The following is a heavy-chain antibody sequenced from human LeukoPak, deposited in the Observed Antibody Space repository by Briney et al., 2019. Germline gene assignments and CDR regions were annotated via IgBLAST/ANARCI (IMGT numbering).Heavy chain of an antibody. CDR3: ARGAHFGFGELLSVFDY. D-gene: IGHD3-10*01. CDR2: ISSNGGST. J-gene: IGHJ4*02. V-gene: IGHV3-64*01. CDR1: GFTFSIYA. Sequence: GSLRLSCAASGFTFSIYAMHWVRQAPGKGLEYVSAISSNGGSTYYANSVKGRFTISRDNSKNTLYLQMGSLRAEDMAVYYCARGAHFGFGELLSVFDYWGQGTLVTVSS.